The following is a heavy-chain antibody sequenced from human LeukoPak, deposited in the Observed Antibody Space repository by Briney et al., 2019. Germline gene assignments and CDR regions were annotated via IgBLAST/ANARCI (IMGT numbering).Heavy chain of an antibody. CDR1: GYTLTELS. Sequence: GASVKVSCKVSGYTLTELSMHWVRQAPGKGLEWMGGFDPEDGETIYAQKFQGRLTMTEDTSTDAAYMELSSLRSEDTAVYYCATVKIARRPYYDFWSGPLSFDYFDYWGQGTLVTVSS. CDR2: FDPEDGET. V-gene: IGHV1-24*01. J-gene: IGHJ4*02. CDR3: ATVKIARRPYYDFWSGPLSFDYFDY. D-gene: IGHD3-3*01.